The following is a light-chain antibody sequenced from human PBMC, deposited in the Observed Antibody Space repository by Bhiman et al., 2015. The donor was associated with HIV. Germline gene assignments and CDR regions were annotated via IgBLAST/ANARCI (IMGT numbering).Light chain of an antibody. V-gene: IGLV3-1*01. Sequence: YDLTQPPSVSVSPGQTASIPCSGDKLEDKYVSWYQQKPGQSPVVVIYQDNKRPSGIPERFSGSNSGTTATLTITGTQALDEADYYCQAWDSGTAVFGTGTKVTVL. CDR1: KLEDKY. CDR3: QAWDSGTAV. J-gene: IGLJ1*01. CDR2: QDN.